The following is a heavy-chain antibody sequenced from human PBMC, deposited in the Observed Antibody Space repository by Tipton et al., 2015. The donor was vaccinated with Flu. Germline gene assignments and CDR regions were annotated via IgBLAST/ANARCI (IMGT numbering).Heavy chain of an antibody. J-gene: IGHJ1*01. D-gene: IGHD1-26*01. V-gene: IGHV4-4*07. CDR1: GGSISSYY. Sequence: TLSLTCTVSGGSISSYYWCWIRQPAGKGLEWIGRIYTSGSTNYNPSLKSRVTMSVDTSKNQFSLKLTSVSAADTAVYYCAKSGSYLEYLQHWGQGTLVTVSS. CDR2: IYTSGST. CDR3: AKSGSYLEYLQH.